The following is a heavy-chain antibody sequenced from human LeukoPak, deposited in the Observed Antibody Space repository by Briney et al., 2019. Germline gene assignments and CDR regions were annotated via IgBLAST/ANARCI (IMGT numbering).Heavy chain of an antibody. CDR1: GFTFSSNW. CDR3: AREGICINGVWSSCMDV. D-gene: IGHD2-8*01. V-gene: IGHV3-74*01. Sequence: PGGSLRLSCAASGFTFSSNWMHWVRQAPGKGLEWVSRINGDASSISYADSVKGRLTISRDNAENTLYLQMKSLRVEDTAVYYCAREGICINGVWSSCMDVWGKGTTVTVSS. J-gene: IGHJ6*03. CDR2: INGDASSI.